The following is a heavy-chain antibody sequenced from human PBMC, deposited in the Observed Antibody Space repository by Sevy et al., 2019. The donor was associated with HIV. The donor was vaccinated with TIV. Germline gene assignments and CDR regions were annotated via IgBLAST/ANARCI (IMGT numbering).Heavy chain of an antibody. CDR3: ARDPDPVPGVAFDV. V-gene: IGHV3-7*01. Sequence: GGSLRLSCVASGSSFGIHWMSWVRQAPGKGLEWVAKINQDGGQKYYVDSVKDRFTISRDNAKSSLYLQMNSLRVEDTAMYYCARDPDPVPGVAFDVWGQGTMVTVSS. J-gene: IGHJ3*01. CDR2: INQDGGQK. CDR1: GSSFGIHW.